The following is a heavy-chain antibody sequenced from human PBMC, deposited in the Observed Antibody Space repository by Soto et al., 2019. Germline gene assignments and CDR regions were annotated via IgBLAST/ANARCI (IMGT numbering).Heavy chain of an antibody. Sequence: GGSLRLSCAASGFTFSSYEMNWVRQAPGKGLEWVSYISSSGSTIYYADTVKGRFTISRDNAKNLLYLQMNSLRAVDTAVYYCARAQEIGDYYDSIGYYFDYWGQGTLVTVSS. V-gene: IGHV3-48*03. CDR1: GFTFSSYE. CDR3: ARAQEIGDYYDSIGYYFDY. CDR2: ISSSGSTI. J-gene: IGHJ4*02. D-gene: IGHD3-22*01.